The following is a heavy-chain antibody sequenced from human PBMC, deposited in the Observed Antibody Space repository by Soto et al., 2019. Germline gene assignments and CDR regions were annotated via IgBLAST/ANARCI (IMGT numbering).Heavy chain of an antibody. CDR1: GFTFSGSA. V-gene: IGHV3-73*01. CDR2: IRSKPNKYAT. CDR3: TRGDSGSYSAFDI. J-gene: IGHJ3*02. D-gene: IGHD1-26*01. Sequence: PGGSLRLSCAASGFTFSGSAMHWVRQASGKGLEWVGRIRSKPNKYATEYAASVKGRFTISRDDSKNTAYLQMNSLKTEDTAVYYCTRGDSGSYSAFDIWDQGTMVTVSS.